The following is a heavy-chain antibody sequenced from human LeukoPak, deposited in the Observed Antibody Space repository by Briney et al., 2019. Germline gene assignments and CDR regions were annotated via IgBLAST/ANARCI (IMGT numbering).Heavy chain of an antibody. D-gene: IGHD1-14*01. J-gene: IGHJ4*02. Sequence: ASVKVSCKASGYTLTGYYIHWVRQAPGQGLEWMGWVIPTSGGTDYAQKFQGRVTMTRDTSIATVYMELSRLTSDDTAVYYCARDRQHRYPHEPFDFWGQGTLVTVSS. CDR1: GYTLTGYY. CDR2: VIPTSGGT. V-gene: IGHV1-2*02. CDR3: ARDRQHRYPHEPFDF.